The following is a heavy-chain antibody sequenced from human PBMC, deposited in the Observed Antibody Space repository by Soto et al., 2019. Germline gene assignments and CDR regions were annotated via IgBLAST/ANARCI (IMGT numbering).Heavy chain of an antibody. CDR1: GYTFTSYY. CDR3: ARGIRYHYDFWSGYPADYYYYYYMDV. J-gene: IGHJ6*03. V-gene: IGHV1-46*01. CDR2: INPSGGST. D-gene: IGHD3-3*01. Sequence: ASVKVSCKASGYTFTSYYMHWVRQAPGQGLEWMGIINPSGGSTSYAQKFQGRVTITRDTSASTAYMELSSLRSEDTAVYYCARGIRYHYDFWSGYPADYYYYYYMDVWGKGTTVTVSS.